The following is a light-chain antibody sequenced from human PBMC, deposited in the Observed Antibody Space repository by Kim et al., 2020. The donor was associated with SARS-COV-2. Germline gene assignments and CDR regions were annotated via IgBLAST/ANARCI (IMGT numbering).Light chain of an antibody. CDR2: AAS. J-gene: IGKJ2*01. Sequence: SASVGDRVTITCRASQSISTYLNWYQQRPGEAPRLLIYAASTLHSGVPSRFSGSGSGTDFALTISNLQPDDSATYSCQQSHSTSYTFGQGTKLEI. V-gene: IGKV1-39*01. CDR3: QQSHSTSYT. CDR1: QSISTY.